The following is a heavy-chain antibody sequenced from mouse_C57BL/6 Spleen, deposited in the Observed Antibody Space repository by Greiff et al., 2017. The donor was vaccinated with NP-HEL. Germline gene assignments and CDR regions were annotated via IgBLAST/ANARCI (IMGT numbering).Heavy chain of an antibody. CDR3: TRYYGSRGDAMDY. CDR1: GFTIKDYY. V-gene: IGHV14-1*01. D-gene: IGHD1-1*01. J-gene: IGHJ4*01. CDR2: IDPEAGDT. Sequence: VQLQQSGAELVRPGSSFPFSFPSSGFTIKDYYMHWVKQRPEQGLEWIGRIDPEAGDTFYAPKFQGKATMTADTSSNTAYLQLSSLTSEDTAVYYCTRYYGSRGDAMDYWGQGTSVTVSS.